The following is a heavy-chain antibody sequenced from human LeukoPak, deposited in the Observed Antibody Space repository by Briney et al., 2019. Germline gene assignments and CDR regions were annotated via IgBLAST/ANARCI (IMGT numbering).Heavy chain of an antibody. D-gene: IGHD5-12*01. J-gene: IGHJ6*03. CDR2: IYDSGTT. V-gene: IGHV4-59*01. Sequence: SETLSLTCTVSGGSISSYYWSWIRQPPGKGLEWIGYIYDSGTTNYNPSLKNRVTISLDTSKNQFSLRLSPVAAADTAVYYCAREPSGSDSYYYYMDVWGKGTTVTVSS. CDR3: AREPSGSDSYYYYMDV. CDR1: GGSISSYY.